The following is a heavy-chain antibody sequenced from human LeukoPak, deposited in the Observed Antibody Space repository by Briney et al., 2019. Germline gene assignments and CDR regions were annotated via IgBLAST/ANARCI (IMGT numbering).Heavy chain of an antibody. V-gene: IGHV4-34*01. CDR1: GGSFSGYY. CDR3: TRSFPGIVGAADF. D-gene: IGHD1-26*01. CDR2: INHSGST. Sequence: SETLSLTCAVYGGSFSGYYWSWIRQPPGKGLEWIGEINHSGSTNYNPSLKSRVTISVDTSKNQFSLKVTSMTAADTGVYYCTRSFPGIVGAADFWGQGTLVTVSS. J-gene: IGHJ4*02.